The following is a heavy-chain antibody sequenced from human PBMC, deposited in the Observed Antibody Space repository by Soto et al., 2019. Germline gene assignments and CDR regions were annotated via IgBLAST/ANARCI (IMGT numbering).Heavy chain of an antibody. V-gene: IGHV4-30-4*08. Sequence: SETLSLTCTVSGGSISSGGYYWSWIRQHPGKGLEWIGYIYYSGSTYYNPSLKSRLIISIDPSKNQLTLKVGSVTAADTAVYYCARSSLYGMDVWGQGTTVTLSS. CDR2: IYYSGST. CDR3: ARSSLYGMDV. CDR1: GGSISSGGYY. J-gene: IGHJ6*02.